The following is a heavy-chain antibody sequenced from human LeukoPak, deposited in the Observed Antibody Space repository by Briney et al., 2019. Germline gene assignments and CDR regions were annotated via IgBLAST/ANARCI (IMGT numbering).Heavy chain of an antibody. CDR1: GGSISSSSYY. J-gene: IGHJ4*02. V-gene: IGHV4-39*01. CDR2: FYYSGST. CDR3: ARQGYYYGSGSYGYPSFQYYFDY. D-gene: IGHD3-10*01. Sequence: PSETLSLTCTVSGGSISSSSYYWGWIRQPPGKGLEWIGSFYYSGSTYYNPSLKSRVTISVDTSKNQFSLKLSSVTAADTAVYYCARQGYYYGSGSYGYPSFQYYFDYWGQGTLVTVSS.